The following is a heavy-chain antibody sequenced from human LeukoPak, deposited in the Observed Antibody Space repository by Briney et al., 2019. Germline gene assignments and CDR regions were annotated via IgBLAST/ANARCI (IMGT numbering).Heavy chain of an antibody. J-gene: IGHJ3*02. Sequence: GGSLRLSCAASGFTFSSYEMNWVRQAPGKGLEWVSYISSSGSTIYYADSVKGRFTISRDNAKNSLYLQMNSLRAEDTAVYYCARKVELEGWVYGIAAVGAAFDIWGQGTMVTVSS. D-gene: IGHD6-13*01. V-gene: IGHV3-48*03. CDR2: ISSSGSTI. CDR3: ARKVELEGWVYGIAAVGAAFDI. CDR1: GFTFSSYE.